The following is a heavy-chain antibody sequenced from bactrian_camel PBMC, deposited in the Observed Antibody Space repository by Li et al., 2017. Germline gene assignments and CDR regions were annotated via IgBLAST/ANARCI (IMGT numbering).Heavy chain of an antibody. D-gene: IGHD2*01. CDR2: IDSHGGT. J-gene: IGHJ6*01. Sequence: VQLVESGGGLVQPGGSLRLSCAASGFTFSNYAMNWVRQLPEKGLEWVAAIDSHGGTAYADSATGRFTISQDNAKNSLYLQMNSLKPEDTAMYYCAANPFWTYGAICSYTRPGDFGYWDQGTQV. V-gene: IGHV3S42*01. CDR1: GFTFSNYA. CDR3: AANPFWTYGAICSYTRPGDFGY.